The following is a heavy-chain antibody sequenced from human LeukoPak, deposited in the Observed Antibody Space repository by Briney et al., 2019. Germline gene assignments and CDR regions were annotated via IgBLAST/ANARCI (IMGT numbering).Heavy chain of an antibody. V-gene: IGHV4-59*01. CDR2: IYYSGST. J-gene: IGHJ5*02. Sequence: PSETLSLTCTVSGGSISSYYWSWIRQPPGKGLEWIGYIYYSGSTNYNPSLKSRVTISVDTSKNQFSLKLSSVTAADTAVYYCARLPAPANWFDPWGQGTLVTVSS. CDR3: ARLPAPANWFDP. D-gene: IGHD1-14*01. CDR1: GGSISSYY.